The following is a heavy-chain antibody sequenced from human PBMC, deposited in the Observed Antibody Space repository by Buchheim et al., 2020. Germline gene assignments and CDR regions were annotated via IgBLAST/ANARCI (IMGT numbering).Heavy chain of an antibody. Sequence: EVQLVESGGGLVQPGGSLRLSCAASGFTFSRYWMSWVRQAPGKGLEWVANIKQDGSETYYVDSVKGRFTISRDNAKNTLYLQMNSLRAEDTAVYYCARGLYSSSSSYYYYGMDVWGQGTT. CDR1: GFTFSRYW. D-gene: IGHD6-6*01. J-gene: IGHJ6*02. CDR2: IKQDGSET. CDR3: ARGLYSSSSSYYYYGMDV. V-gene: IGHV3-7*01.